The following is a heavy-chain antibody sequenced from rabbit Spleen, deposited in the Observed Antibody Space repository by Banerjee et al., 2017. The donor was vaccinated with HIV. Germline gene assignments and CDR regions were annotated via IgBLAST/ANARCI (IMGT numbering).Heavy chain of an antibody. CDR1: GFSFSNNYW. V-gene: IGHV1S40*01. CDR2: IYSGSSGST. D-gene: IGHD4-2*01. CDR3: ARGVALYIGAGGSL. J-gene: IGHJ4*01. Sequence: QSLEESGGDLVKPGASLTLTCTASGFSFSNNYWICWVRQAPGKGLEWIACIYSGSSGSTWYANWVNGRFTISKTSSTTVTLQMTSLTAADTATYFCARGVALYIGAGGSLWGPGTLVTVS.